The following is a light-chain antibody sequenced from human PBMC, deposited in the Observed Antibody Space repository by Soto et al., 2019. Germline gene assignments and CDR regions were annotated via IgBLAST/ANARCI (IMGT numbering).Light chain of an antibody. CDR1: QSVDRN. J-gene: IGKJ4*01. Sequence: EIVMTQSPGTLSVSTEEGATLSCRARQSVDRNLAWYQQKPGQAPRLLIYVASTRPTGIPDRFSGSGSGTEFSLTISSLQSEDFAVYYCQQYDSWPLTFGRGTKVEIK. V-gene: IGKV3D-15*01. CDR2: VAS. CDR3: QQYDSWPLT.